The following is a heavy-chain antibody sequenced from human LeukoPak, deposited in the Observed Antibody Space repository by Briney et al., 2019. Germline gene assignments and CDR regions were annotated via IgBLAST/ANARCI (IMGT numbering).Heavy chain of an antibody. J-gene: IGHJ6*02. CDR2: FDPENEEI. CDR1: GNPLSEVS. V-gene: IGHV1-24*01. CDR3: ATDRSGYDLGYYGLDV. D-gene: IGHD5-12*01. Sequence: ASVKVSCKVSGNPLSEVSLHWVPQAPGKRLKWMRGFDPENEEIIYAPKFQARVTLPADESTNTVFMRLTSLRSDDTAVYYCATDRSGYDLGYYGLDVWGRGTTVTVS.